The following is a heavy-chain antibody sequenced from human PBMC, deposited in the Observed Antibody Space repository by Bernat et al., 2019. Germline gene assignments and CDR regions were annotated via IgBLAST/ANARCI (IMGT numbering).Heavy chain of an antibody. CDR1: GYTFTSYY. CDR3: ARDGRYSGYDIYFDY. V-gene: IGHV1-46*01. J-gene: IGHJ4*02. CDR2: INPSGGST. D-gene: IGHD5-12*01. Sequence: QVQLVQSGAEVKKPGASVKVSCKASGYTFTSYYMHWVRQAPGQGLEWMGIINPSGGSTSYAQKFQGRVTMTRDTSTSTVYMELSSLGSEDTGVYYCARDGRYSGYDIYFDYWGQGTLVTVSS.